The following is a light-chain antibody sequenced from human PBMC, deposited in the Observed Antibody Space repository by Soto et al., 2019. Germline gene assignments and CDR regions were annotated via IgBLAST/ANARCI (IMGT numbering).Light chain of an antibody. CDR2: GAS. V-gene: IGKV3-20*01. CDR1: QSVSSTY. CDR3: QHYGSLVLT. J-gene: IGKJ4*01. Sequence: EIVLTQSPGTLSLSPGERATLSCRASQSVSSTYLVWYQQKPGQAPRLLIYGASSRATGIPDRFSGSGSGTEFTLTISRLEPEDFAVYYCQHYGSLVLTFGGGTKVEIK.